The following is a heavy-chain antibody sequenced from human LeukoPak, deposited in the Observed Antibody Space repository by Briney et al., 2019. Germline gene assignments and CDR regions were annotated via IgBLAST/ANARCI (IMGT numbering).Heavy chain of an antibody. Sequence: ASVKVSCKTSGYTFPSYDINWVRPATGQGLEWMGWMSPNSGNTGYTQKFQGRVTITRNTSITTAYMELSSLRSEDTAAYYCARGPKWTGSYYYFDYWGQGTLVTVSS. CDR2: MSPNSGNT. V-gene: IGHV1-8*01. CDR3: ARGPKWTGSYYYFDY. CDR1: GYTFPSYD. J-gene: IGHJ4*02. D-gene: IGHD1-26*01.